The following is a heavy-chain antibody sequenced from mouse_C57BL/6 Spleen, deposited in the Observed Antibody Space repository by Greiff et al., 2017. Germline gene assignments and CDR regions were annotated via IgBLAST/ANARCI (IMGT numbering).Heavy chain of an antibody. Sequence: LVKPGASVKLSCKASGYTFTEYTIHWVKQRSGQGLEWIGWFYPGSGSIKYKEKFKDKATLTADKSSSTGYMELSRLTSEDSAVYFCARHDERGDYDGYAMDYWGQGTSVTVSS. CDR1: GYTFTEYT. V-gene: IGHV1-62-2*01. CDR2: FYPGSGSI. J-gene: IGHJ4*01. D-gene: IGHD2-3*01. CDR3: ARHDERGDYDGYAMDY.